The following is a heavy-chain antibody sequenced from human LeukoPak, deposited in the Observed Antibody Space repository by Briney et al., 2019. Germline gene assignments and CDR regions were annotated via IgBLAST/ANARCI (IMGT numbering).Heavy chain of an antibody. CDR1: GYTFTSYY. CDR3: ARDPPFDILTGYDGMDV. V-gene: IGHV1-46*01. D-gene: IGHD3-9*01. J-gene: IGHJ6*02. Sequence: ASVKVSCKASGYTFTSYYMHWVRQAPGQGLEWMGIINPSGGSTSYAQKFQGRVTMTRDTSTSTVYMELSSLRSEDTAVYYCARDPPFDILTGYDGMDVWGQGTTVTVSS. CDR2: INPSGGST.